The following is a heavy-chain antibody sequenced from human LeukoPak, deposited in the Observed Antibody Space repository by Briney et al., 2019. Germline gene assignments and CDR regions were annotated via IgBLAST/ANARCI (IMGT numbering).Heavy chain of an antibody. J-gene: IGHJ4*02. CDR2: IYYSGST. V-gene: IGHV4-59*01. CDR3: AKDTSPVLRFLEWHELDY. Sequence: SETLSLTCTVSGGSNSSYYWSWIRQPPGKGLEWIGYIYYSGSTNYNPSLKSRVTISVDTSKNQFSLKLSSVTAADTAVYYCAKDTSPVLRFLEWHELDYWGQGTLVTVSS. CDR1: GGSNSSYY. D-gene: IGHD3-3*01.